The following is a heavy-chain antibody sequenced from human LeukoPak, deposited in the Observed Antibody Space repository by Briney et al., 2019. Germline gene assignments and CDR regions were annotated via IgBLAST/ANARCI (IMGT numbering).Heavy chain of an antibody. D-gene: IGHD3-10*01. J-gene: IGHJ3*01. V-gene: IGHV3-7*05. CDR3: ARIRGAFDV. Sequence: PGGSLRLSCVDSGLTFTTYWMTWVRQAPGKGLEWVANIHQGGSEKYYADSVRGRFTISRDNAKNSVFLQMNSLRAEDTAVHYCARIRGAFDVWGQGTMVTVSS. CDR1: GLTFTTYW. CDR2: IHQGGSEK.